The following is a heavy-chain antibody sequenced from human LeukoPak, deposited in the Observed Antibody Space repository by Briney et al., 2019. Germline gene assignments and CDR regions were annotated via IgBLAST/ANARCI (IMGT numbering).Heavy chain of an antibody. CDR2: ISYDGSNK. V-gene: IGHV3-30*18. J-gene: IGHJ3*02. CDR3: AKEDVSYDFWSGPKLNAFDI. D-gene: IGHD3-3*01. Sequence: GGSLRLSCAASGFTFSSYGMHWVRQAPGKGLEWVAVISYDGSNKYYADSVKGRFTISRDNSKNTLYLQMDSLRAEDTAVYYCAKEDVSYDFWSGPKLNAFDIWGQGTMVTVSS. CDR1: GFTFSSYG.